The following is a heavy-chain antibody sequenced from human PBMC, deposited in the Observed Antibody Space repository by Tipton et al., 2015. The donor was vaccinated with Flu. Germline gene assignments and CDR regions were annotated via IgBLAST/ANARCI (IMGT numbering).Heavy chain of an antibody. D-gene: IGHD3-22*01. CDR3: ARDFSHYYDSIGNDY. CDR2: IYTSGST. J-gene: IGHJ4*02. Sequence: TLSLPCTVSGGSISSYYWSWIRQPAGKGLEWIGRIYTSGSTNYNPSLKSRVTMSVDTSKNQFSLKLSFVTAADTAVYYCARDFSHYYDSIGNDYWGQGTLVTVSS. V-gene: IGHV4-4*07. CDR1: GGSISSYY.